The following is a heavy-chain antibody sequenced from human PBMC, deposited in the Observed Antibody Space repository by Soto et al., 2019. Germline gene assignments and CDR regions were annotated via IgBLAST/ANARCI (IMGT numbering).Heavy chain of an antibody. J-gene: IGHJ4*02. Sequence: QVQLQQWGAGLLKPSETLSLTCAVYGGSFSGYYWSWIRQPPGKGLEWIGEINHSGSTNYNPSLKSRVTISVDTSKNQFSLKLSSVTAADTAVYYCARAKAAAGTGLDYWGQGTLVTVSS. D-gene: IGHD6-13*01. V-gene: IGHV4-34*01. CDR3: ARAKAAAGTGLDY. CDR2: INHSGST. CDR1: GGSFSGYY.